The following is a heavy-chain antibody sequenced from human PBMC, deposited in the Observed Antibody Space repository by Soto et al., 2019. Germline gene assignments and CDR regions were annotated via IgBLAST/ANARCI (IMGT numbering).Heavy chain of an antibody. V-gene: IGHV4-4*02. D-gene: IGHD4-4*01. CDR2: ISLSGST. CDR1: GGSISSSDW. J-gene: IGHJ4*02. Sequence: QVQLQESGPGLVKPSGTLSLTCTVSGGSISSSDWWNWVRQPPGKGLEWIGEISLSGSTNYNPSLKNRVTMSVDKSENQFSLLLSSVTAADTAVYYCARGGNFLFDHWGQGTLVTVSS. CDR3: ARGGNFLFDH.